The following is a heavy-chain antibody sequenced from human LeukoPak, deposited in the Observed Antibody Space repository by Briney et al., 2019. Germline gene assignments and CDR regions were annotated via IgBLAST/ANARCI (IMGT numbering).Heavy chain of an antibody. J-gene: IGHJ5*02. CDR2: INHSGST. V-gene: IGHV4-34*01. D-gene: IGHD2-15*01. Sequence: SETLSLTCAVYGGSFSGYYWSWIRQPPGKGLEWIGEINHSGSTNYNPSLKSRVTISVDTSKNQCSLKLSSVTAADTAVYYCARLVVVASTRRFDRWGQGTLVTVYS. CDR3: ARLVVVASTRRFDR. CDR1: GGSFSGYY.